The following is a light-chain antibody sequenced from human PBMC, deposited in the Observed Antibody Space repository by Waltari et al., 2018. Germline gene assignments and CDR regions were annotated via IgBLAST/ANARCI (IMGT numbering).Light chain of an antibody. CDR1: NIGSKS. CDR2: DDS. CDR3: QVWDTASDEYV. Sequence: SYVLTQPPSVSVAPGQTARITCGGNNIGSKSVHWYQQRSGQAPLLVVYDDSDRPSGIPERVSGSNSGNTATLTINSVEAGEEADYYCQVWDTASDEYVFGPGTKVTVL. V-gene: IGLV3-21*02. J-gene: IGLJ1*01.